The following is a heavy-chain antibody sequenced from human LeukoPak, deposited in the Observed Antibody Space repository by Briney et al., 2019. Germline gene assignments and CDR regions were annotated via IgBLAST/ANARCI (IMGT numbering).Heavy chain of an antibody. V-gene: IGHV3-74*01. Sequence: GGSLRLSCAASGFTFSSYWMHWVRQAPGKGLVWVSRTNSDGSSTSYADSVKGRFTISRDNAKNTLYLQMNSLRAEDTAVYYCASSYSSSWYGDWFDPWGQGTLVTVSS. D-gene: IGHD6-13*01. CDR3: ASSYSSSWYGDWFDP. CDR1: GFTFSSYW. J-gene: IGHJ5*02. CDR2: TNSDGSST.